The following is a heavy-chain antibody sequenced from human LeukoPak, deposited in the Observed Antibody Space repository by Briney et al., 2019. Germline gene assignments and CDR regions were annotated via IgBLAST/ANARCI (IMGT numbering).Heavy chain of an antibody. Sequence: GGSLRLSCAASGFTFSSYEMNWVRQAPGKGLEWVSYISSSGSTIYYAESVKGRFTISRDNAKNSLYLQMNSLRAEDTAVYYCARGTYSSGWFAEAGAFDIWGQGTMVTVSS. CDR3: ARGTYSSGWFAEAGAFDI. CDR1: GFTFSSYE. J-gene: IGHJ3*02. D-gene: IGHD6-19*01. V-gene: IGHV3-48*03. CDR2: ISSSGSTI.